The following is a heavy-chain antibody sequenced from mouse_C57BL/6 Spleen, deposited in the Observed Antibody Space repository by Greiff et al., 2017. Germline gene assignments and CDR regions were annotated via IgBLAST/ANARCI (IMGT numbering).Heavy chain of an antibody. Sequence: QVQLQQPGAELVRPGSSVKLSCKASGYTFTSYWMHWVKQRPIQGLEWIGNIDPSDSETHYNQKFKDKATLTVDKSSSTAYMQLSSLTSEGSAVDYCAGGRLPAMDYWGQGTSVTVSS. V-gene: IGHV1-52*01. J-gene: IGHJ4*01. CDR3: AGGRLPAMDY. D-gene: IGHD2-12*01. CDR2: IDPSDSET. CDR1: GYTFTSYW.